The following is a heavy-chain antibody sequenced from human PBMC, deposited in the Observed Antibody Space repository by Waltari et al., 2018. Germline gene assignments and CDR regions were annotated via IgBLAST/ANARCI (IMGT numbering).Heavy chain of an antibody. CDR3: ARAGYSSGWTSFPLFDY. V-gene: IGHV4-38-2*02. D-gene: IGHD6-19*01. CDR1: GYSISSGYY. J-gene: IGHJ4*02. Sequence: QVQLQESGPGLVKPSETLSLTCTVSGYSISSGYYWGWIRQPPGKGLEWIGSIYHSGSTYYNPSLKSRVTISVDTSKNQFSLKLSSVTAADTAVYYCARAGYSSGWTSFPLFDYWGQGTLVTVSS. CDR2: IYHSGST.